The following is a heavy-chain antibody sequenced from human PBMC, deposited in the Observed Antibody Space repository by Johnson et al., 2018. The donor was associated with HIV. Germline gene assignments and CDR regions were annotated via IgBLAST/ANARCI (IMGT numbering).Heavy chain of an antibody. CDR1: GFTFSDSY. CDR2: ISSSASTL. D-gene: IGHD6-19*01. CDR3: AKDRQWGPRDAFDI. J-gene: IGHJ3*02. Sequence: QVQPVESGGGLVQPGGSLRLSCPASGFTFSDSYISWIRPAPGKGLEWVSYISSSASTLYFADSVTGRFTISRDNAKNSLYLQMNSLRAEDTAVYYCAKDRQWGPRDAFDIWGQGTMVTVSS. V-gene: IGHV3-11*01.